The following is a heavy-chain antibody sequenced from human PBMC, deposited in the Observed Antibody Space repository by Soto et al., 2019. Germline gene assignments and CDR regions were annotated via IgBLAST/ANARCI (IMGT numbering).Heavy chain of an antibody. J-gene: IGHJ5*02. D-gene: IGHD2-2*01. CDR2: INHSGST. V-gene: IGHV4-34*01. CDR3: ARGRGEVVVVPAASFDP. Sequence: SETLSLTCAVYGGSFSGYYWSWIRQPPGKWLEWIGEINHSGSTNYNPSLKGRVTISVDTSKNQFSLKLSSVTAADTAVYYCARGRGEVVVVPAASFDPWGQGXLVTVSS. CDR1: GGSFSGYY.